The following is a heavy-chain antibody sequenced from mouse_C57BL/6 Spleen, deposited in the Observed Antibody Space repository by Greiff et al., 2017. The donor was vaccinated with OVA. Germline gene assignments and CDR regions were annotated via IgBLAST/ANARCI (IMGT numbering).Heavy chain of an antibody. CDR2: IDPSDSYT. CDR3: ARRRNLLLYGLYY. CDR1: GYTFTSYW. J-gene: IGHJ2*01. D-gene: IGHD1-1*02. V-gene: IGHV1-50*01. Sequence: QVQLQQPGAELVKPGASVKLSCKASGYTFTSYWMQWVKQRPGQGLEWIGEIDPSDSYTNYNQKFKGKATLTVDTSSSPAYMQLRSLTSADSAVDYCARRRNLLLYGLYYWGQGTTLTVAS.